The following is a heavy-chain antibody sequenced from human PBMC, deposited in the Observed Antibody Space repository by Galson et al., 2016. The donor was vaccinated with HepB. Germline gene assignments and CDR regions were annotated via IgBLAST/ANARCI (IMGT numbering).Heavy chain of an antibody. Sequence: SLRLSCAASGFTFRNYAMSWVRQAPGKGLVWVSSIVGNGGNKYYADSVNGRFTISRDNSNNMLYLQMDSLRAEDTAIYYCAKDYLRDYCTGGSCYPFDSWGQGTLITVSS. D-gene: IGHD2-15*01. CDR1: GFTFRNYA. V-gene: IGHV3-23*01. CDR2: IVGNGGNK. J-gene: IGHJ4*02. CDR3: AKDYLRDYCTGGSCYPFDS.